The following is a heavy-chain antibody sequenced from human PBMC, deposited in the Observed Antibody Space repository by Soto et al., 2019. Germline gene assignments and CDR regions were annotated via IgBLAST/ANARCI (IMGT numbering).Heavy chain of an antibody. J-gene: IGHJ6*02. V-gene: IGHV1-69*13. CDR3: ARAKVVTDVNYYYYGMDV. CDR1: GGTFSSYA. Sequence: GASVKVSCKASGGTFSSYAISWVRQAPGQGLEWMGGIIPIFGTANYAQKFQGRVTITADESTSTAYMELSSLRSEDTAVYYCARAKVVTDVNYYYYGMDVWGQGTTVTVSS. CDR2: IIPIFGTA. D-gene: IGHD3-22*01.